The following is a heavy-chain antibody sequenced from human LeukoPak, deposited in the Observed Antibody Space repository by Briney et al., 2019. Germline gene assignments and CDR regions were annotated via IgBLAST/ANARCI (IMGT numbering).Heavy chain of an antibody. V-gene: IGHV3-30-3*01. Sequence: PGRSLRLSCAAPGVTPSSSATHWVRPGPGTGLEWVGVISHVGSNKYYAVSVKGRFTISRDNSKNTLYLQMDSLRAEDTAVYYCARDDGSGSYYRSQLHAFDIWGQGTMVTVSS. J-gene: IGHJ3*02. CDR1: GVTPSSSA. D-gene: IGHD3-10*01. CDR3: ARDDGSGSYYRSQLHAFDI. CDR2: ISHVGSNK.